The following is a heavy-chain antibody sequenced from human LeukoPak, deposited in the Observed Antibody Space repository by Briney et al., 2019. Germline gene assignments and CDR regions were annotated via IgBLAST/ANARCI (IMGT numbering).Heavy chain of an antibody. CDR2: FDPEDGET. J-gene: IGHJ4*02. D-gene: IGHD1-26*01. V-gene: IGHV1-24*01. CDR3: ATDWVGATGSFRFGFDY. Sequence: ASVKVSCKVSGYTLTELSMHWVRQAPGKGLEWMGGFDPEDGETIYAQKFQGRVTMTEDTSTDTAYMELSCLRSEDTAVYYCATDWVGATGSFRFGFDYWGQGTLVTVSS. CDR1: GYTLTELS.